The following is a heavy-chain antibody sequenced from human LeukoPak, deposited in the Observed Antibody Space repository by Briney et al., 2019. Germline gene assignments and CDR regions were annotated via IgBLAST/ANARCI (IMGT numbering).Heavy chain of an antibody. CDR2: IYYSGST. CDR1: GGSISSSSYY. D-gene: IGHD3-22*01. CDR3: ARDDSSGFTPAGMDV. V-gene: IGHV4-39*02. Sequence: SETLSLTCTVSGGSISSSSYYWGWIRQPPGKGLEWIGSIYYSGSTYYNPSLKSRVTISVDTSKNQFSLKLSSVTAADTAVYYCARDDSSGFTPAGMDVWGQGTTVTVSS. J-gene: IGHJ6*02.